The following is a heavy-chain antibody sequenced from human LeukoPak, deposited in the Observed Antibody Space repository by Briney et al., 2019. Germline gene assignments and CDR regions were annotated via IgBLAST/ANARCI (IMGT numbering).Heavy chain of an antibody. J-gene: IGHJ3*02. CDR1: GGSISSYY. D-gene: IGHD3-22*01. CDR2: IYTSGST. V-gene: IGHV4-4*07. CDR3: ARDYYDSSGRDAFDI. Sequence: SETLSLTCTVSGGSISSYYWSWIRQPAGKGLEWIGRIYTSGSTNYNPSLKSRVTMSVDTSKNQFSLKLSSVTAAGTAVYYCARDYYDSSGRDAFDIWGQGTMVTVSS.